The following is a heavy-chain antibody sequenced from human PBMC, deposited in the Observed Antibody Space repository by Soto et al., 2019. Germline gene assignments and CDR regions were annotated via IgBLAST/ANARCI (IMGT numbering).Heavy chain of an antibody. CDR1: GGTFSSYA. D-gene: IGHD3-9*01. Sequence: SGKVSCKASGGTFSSYAISWVRQAPGQGLEWMGGLIPIFGTANYAQKFQGRVTITADKSTSKAYMELTSLRSEDTAVYYCASNTYYNILTGYYLSWFDPWGQGTLVTVSS. V-gene: IGHV1-69*06. J-gene: IGHJ5*02. CDR3: ASNTYYNILTGYYLSWFDP. CDR2: LIPIFGTA.